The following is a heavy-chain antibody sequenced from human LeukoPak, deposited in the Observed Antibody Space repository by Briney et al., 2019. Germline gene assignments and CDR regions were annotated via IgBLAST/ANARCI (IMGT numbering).Heavy chain of an antibody. Sequence: GGSLRLSCAASGFTFDDYAMHWVRQAPGKGLEWVSGISWNSGSIGYADSVKGRFTISRDNAKNSLYLQMNSLRAEDMALYYCAKALEPQLAQGANAFDIWGQGTMVTVSS. CDR2: ISWNSGSI. CDR1: GFTFDDYA. CDR3: AKALEPQLAQGANAFDI. V-gene: IGHV3-9*03. J-gene: IGHJ3*02. D-gene: IGHD1-14*01.